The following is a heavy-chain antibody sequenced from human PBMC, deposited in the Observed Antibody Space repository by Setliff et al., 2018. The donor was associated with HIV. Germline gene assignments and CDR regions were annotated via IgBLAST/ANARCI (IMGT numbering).Heavy chain of an antibody. V-gene: IGHV4-59*12. CDR3: ARDFNYGSGRYYYYMDV. Sequence: SETLSLTCTVSGGSFRVYYWTWVRQPPGKGLEWIGNMYYGGSTNSNPSLKSRVTISVDTSKNQFSLKLSSVTAADTAVYYCARDFNYGSGRYYYYMDVWGKGTTVTVSS. D-gene: IGHD3-10*01. CDR2: MYYGGST. CDR1: GGSFRVYY. J-gene: IGHJ6*03.